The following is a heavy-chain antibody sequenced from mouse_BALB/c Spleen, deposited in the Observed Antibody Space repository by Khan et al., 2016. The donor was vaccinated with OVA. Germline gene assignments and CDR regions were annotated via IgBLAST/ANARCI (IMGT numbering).Heavy chain of an antibody. CDR1: GYSITSDYA. CDR3: SGGRAY. Sequence: EVELVESGPGLVKPSQSLSLTCTVTGYSITSDYAWNWIRQFPGNRLEWMGYITYSGRTSYTPSLKSRIFITQDTSTNQFFLQLNSVTIDDTATYYCSGGRAYWGQGTLVTVSA. V-gene: IGHV3-2*02. CDR2: ITYSGRT. D-gene: IGHD3-3*01. J-gene: IGHJ3*01.